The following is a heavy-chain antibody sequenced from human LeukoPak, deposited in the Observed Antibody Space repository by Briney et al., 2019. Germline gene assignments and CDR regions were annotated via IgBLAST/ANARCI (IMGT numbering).Heavy chain of an antibody. Sequence: SSETLSLTCTVSGYSISSGYCWGWIRQPPGKGLEWIGSIYHSGSTYYNPSLKSRVTISVDTSKDQFSLKLSSVTAADTAVYYCARVRYAFDIWGQGTMVTVSS. V-gene: IGHV4-38-2*02. CDR1: GYSISSGYC. CDR3: ARVRYAFDI. J-gene: IGHJ3*02. CDR2: IYHSGST.